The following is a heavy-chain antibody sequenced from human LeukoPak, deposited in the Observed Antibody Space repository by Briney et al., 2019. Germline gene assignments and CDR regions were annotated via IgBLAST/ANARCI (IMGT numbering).Heavy chain of an antibody. CDR1: GYTFTSNG. Sequence: ASVTVFCTASGYTFTSNGISWVRQAPGQGLEWMGWISTYNGNTNYAQKFRDRVTMTTGTSTSTVYMELRSLGSDDTAVYYCARDLGYCTSTSCSRQWFDPWGQGTLVTVSS. CDR3: ARDLGYCTSTSCSRQWFDP. CDR2: ISTYNGNT. J-gene: IGHJ5*02. V-gene: IGHV1-18*01. D-gene: IGHD2-2*01.